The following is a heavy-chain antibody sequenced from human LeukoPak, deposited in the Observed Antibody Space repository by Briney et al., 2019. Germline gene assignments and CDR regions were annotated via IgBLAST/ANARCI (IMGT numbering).Heavy chain of an antibody. CDR3: AKCTSGWYSDY. J-gene: IGHJ4*02. D-gene: IGHD6-19*01. CDR2: ISGSGGTT. V-gene: IGHV3-23*01. Sequence: GGSLRLSCAASGFTFSSYPMTWVRQAPGKGLEWVSAISGSGGTTYYADSVKGRFTISRDNSKNTLYLQMNSLRAEDTAVYYCAKCTSGWYSDYWGQGTLVTVSS. CDR1: GFTFSSYP.